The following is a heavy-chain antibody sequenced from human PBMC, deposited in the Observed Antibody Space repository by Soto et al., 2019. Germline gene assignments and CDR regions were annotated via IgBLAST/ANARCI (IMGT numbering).Heavy chain of an antibody. V-gene: IGHV3-33*01. CDR3: ARGLEVVFAGAFDI. Sequence: GGSLRLSCAASGFTFSSYGMHWVRQAPGKGLEWVAVIWYDGSNKYYADSVKGRFTISRDNSKNTLYLQMNSLRAEDTAVYYCARGLEVVFAGAFDIWGQGTMVTVSS. D-gene: IGHD2-8*02. J-gene: IGHJ3*02. CDR1: GFTFSSYG. CDR2: IWYDGSNK.